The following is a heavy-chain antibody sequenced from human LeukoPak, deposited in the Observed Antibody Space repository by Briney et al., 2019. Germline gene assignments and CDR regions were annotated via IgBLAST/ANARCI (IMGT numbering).Heavy chain of an antibody. J-gene: IGHJ4*02. CDR2: INAGNGNT. V-gene: IGHV1-3*01. D-gene: IGHD2-2*01. CDR3: ARSEYFVVVPAVPDY. Sequence: ASVKVSCKASGYTFTSYAMHWVRQAPGQRLEWMGWINAGNGNTKYSQKFQGRVTITRDTSASTAYMELSSLRSEDTAVYYCARSEYFVVVPAVPDYWGQGTLVTVSS. CDR1: GYTFTSYA.